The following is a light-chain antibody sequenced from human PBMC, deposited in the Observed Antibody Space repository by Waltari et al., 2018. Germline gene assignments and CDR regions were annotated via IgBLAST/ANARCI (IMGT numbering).Light chain of an antibody. J-gene: IGLJ1*01. Sequence: QSALSQPASVSGSPGQSLTITCTGASTDLASYNLGAWYQHHPNRAPKLIIYEATKRPSGISHRFSGAKSGATASLRISGLQADDEADYYCCSYTGSSTSYGCGGGTKVTVL. V-gene: IGLV2-23*01. CDR3: CSYTGSSTSYG. CDR2: EAT. CDR1: STDLASYNL.